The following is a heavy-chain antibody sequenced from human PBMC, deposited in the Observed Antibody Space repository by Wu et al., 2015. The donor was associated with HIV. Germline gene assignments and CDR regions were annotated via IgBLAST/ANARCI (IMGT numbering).Heavy chain of an antibody. CDR2: IIPIFGTA. CDR3: ARGGDCSSTSCYKGSFDY. CDR1: GGTFSSYA. V-gene: IGHV1-69*12. J-gene: IGHJ4*02. D-gene: IGHD2-2*02. Sequence: QVQLVQSGAEVKKPGSSVKVSCKASGGTFSSYAISWVRQAPGQGLEWMGGIIPIFGTANYAQKFQGRVTITADESTSTAYMELSSLRSEDTAVYYCARGGDCSSTSCYKGSFDYWGQGTLVTVSS.